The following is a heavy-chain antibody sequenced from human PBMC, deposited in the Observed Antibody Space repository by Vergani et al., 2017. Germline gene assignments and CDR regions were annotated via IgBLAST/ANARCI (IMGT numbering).Heavy chain of an antibody. CDR3: ASDYGDYEDYYYGMDV. V-gene: IGHV3-64*04. CDR2: ISSNGGST. CDR1: GFTFSSYA. D-gene: IGHD4-17*01. Sequence: VQLVESGGGLVQPGGSLRLSCSASGFTFSSYAMHWVRQAPGKGLEYVSAISSNGGSTYYADSVKGRFTISRDNSKNSLYLQMNSLRAEDTAVYYCASDYGDYEDYYYGMDVWGQGTTVTVSS. J-gene: IGHJ6*02.